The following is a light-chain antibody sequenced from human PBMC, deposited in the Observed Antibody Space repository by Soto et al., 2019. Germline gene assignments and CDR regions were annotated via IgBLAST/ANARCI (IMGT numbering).Light chain of an antibody. CDR1: QSITRW. J-gene: IGKJ4*01. CDR2: DAT. V-gene: IGKV1-5*01. Sequence: DIQMTQSPSTLSASVGDRVTITCRADQSITRWLAWFQQKPGKAPSLLIYDATNLQPGVPSRFSGSGSGTEFTLTISRLEPEDFAVYYCQQYGSSPLTFGGGTKVEIK. CDR3: QQYGSSPLT.